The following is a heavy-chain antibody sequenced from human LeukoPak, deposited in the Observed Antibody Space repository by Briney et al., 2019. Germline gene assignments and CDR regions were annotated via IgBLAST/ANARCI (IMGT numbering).Heavy chain of an antibody. V-gene: IGHV3-9*01. D-gene: IGHD6-13*01. CDR2: ISWNSGSI. J-gene: IGHJ4*02. CDR3: AKDRGSSRILDY. Sequence: GRSLRLSCAASGFTFDDYAMHWVRQAPGKGLEWVSGISWNSGSIGYADSVKGRFTISRDNAKNSLYLQMNSQRAEDTALYYCAKDRGSSRILDYWGQGTLVTVSS. CDR1: GFTFDDYA.